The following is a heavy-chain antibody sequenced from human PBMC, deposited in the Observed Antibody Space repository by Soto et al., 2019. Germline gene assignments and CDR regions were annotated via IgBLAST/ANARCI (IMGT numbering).Heavy chain of an antibody. CDR3: ARPLYNGSLPSAFDI. J-gene: IGHJ3*02. Sequence: EVQLVESGGGLVQPGGSLRLSCASGFTFSSYWMHWVRQAPGKGLVWVSRINSDGSSTSYADSVKGRFTISRDNAKNTLYLQMNSLRAEDTAVYYCARPLYNGSLPSAFDIWGQGTMVTVSS. V-gene: IGHV3-74*01. CDR1: GFTFSSYW. CDR2: INSDGSST. D-gene: IGHD1-26*01.